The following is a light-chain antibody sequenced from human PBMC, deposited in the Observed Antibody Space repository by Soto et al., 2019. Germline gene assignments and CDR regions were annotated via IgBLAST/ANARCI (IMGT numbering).Light chain of an antibody. CDR3: HQYTTWPTLYT. Sequence: IVISQYLVPLSLWPGATANLSCRVSQTVTGTVAWWQQKPGQAHRLLTYAASTRADGVPDRFTGRGSGTDFTLTISSLRSEDSAIYFCHQYTTWPTLYTLGQGTQV. J-gene: IGKJ2*01. CDR1: QTVTGT. V-gene: IGKV3-15*01. CDR2: AAS.